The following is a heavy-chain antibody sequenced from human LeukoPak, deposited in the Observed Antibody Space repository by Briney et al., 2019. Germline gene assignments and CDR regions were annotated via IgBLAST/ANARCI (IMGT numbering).Heavy chain of an antibody. Sequence: GGSLRLSCAVSVVVFSIYVAHWVPHAPGKGLECVVVAATDDSIKIYTDSVKGRFTIFRDNTKNTFYPQMNSLRVDDTAVYFCATDHTTGAPDFFDYWGQGTLVTVSS. CDR3: ATDHTTGAPDFFDY. D-gene: IGHD3/OR15-3a*01. CDR1: VVVFSIYV. CDR2: AATDDSIK. V-gene: IGHV3-30*03. J-gene: IGHJ4*02.